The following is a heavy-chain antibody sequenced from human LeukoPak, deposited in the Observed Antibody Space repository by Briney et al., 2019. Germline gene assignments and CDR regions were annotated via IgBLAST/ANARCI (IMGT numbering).Heavy chain of an antibody. CDR2: LSGSGGRT. Sequence: GGSLRLFCAAPGFTFSRYAMRRVRQAPGKGPEWVSALSGSGGRTYYADSVKGRFTISRDNSKNTLYLQMNSLRAEDTAVYYCAKSLRTLPADYWGQGTLVTVSS. CDR1: GFTFSRYA. J-gene: IGHJ4*02. V-gene: IGHV3-23*01. CDR3: AKSLRTLPADY. D-gene: IGHD1-14*01.